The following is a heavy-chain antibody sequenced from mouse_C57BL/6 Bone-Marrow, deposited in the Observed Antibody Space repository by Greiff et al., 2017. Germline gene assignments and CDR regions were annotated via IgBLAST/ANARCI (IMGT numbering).Heavy chain of an antibody. CDR2: ISSGSSTI. CDR1: GFTFSDYG. CDR3: ARRDLVSPYDFDY. V-gene: IGHV5-17*01. Sequence: EVKVVESGGGLVKPGGSLKLSCAASGFTFSDYGMHWVRQAPEKGLEWVAYISSGSSTIYYADTVKGRFTISRDNAKNTLFLQMTSLRSEDTALYYCARRDLVSPYDFDYWGQGTTLTVSS. D-gene: IGHD2-10*02. J-gene: IGHJ2*01.